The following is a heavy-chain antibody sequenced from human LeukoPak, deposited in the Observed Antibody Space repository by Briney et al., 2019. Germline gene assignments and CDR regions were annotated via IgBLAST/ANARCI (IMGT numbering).Heavy chain of an antibody. CDR1: GFTFSSYA. J-gene: IGHJ3*02. D-gene: IGHD1-26*01. Sequence: GGSLRLSCAASGFTFSSYAMSWVRQAPGKGLEWVSAISGSGGSTYYADSVKGRFTISRDNSKNTLYLQMNSLRAEDTAVYYCAKDFGSGSYFEGAFDIWGQGTMVTVSS. CDR2: ISGSGGST. V-gene: IGHV3-23*01. CDR3: AKDFGSGSYFEGAFDI.